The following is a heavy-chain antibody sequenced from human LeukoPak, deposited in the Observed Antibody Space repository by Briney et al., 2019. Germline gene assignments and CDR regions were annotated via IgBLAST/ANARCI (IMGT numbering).Heavy chain of an antibody. CDR3: TACSGGSCYYDAFDI. CDR2: IRSKANSYAT. V-gene: IGHV3-73*01. Sequence: GGSLRLSCAASGFTFSGSAMHGVRQASGKGLEWVGRIRSKANSYATAYAASVKGRCTISRDDSKNTAYLQMNSLKTEDTAVYYCTACSGGSCYYDAFDIWGQGTMVTVSS. D-gene: IGHD2-15*01. J-gene: IGHJ3*02. CDR1: GFTFSGSA.